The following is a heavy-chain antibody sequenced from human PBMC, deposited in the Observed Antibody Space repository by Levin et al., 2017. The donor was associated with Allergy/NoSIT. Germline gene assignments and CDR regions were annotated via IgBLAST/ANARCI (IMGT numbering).Heavy chain of an antibody. D-gene: IGHD2-15*01. CDR2: IRQDGSEK. J-gene: IGHJ5*02. CDR3: ARESSYCSAGSCYFWFDP. CDR1: GFTFNSYW. Sequence: QAGGSLRLSCAASGFTFNSYWMAWVRQAPGKGLEWVANIRQDGSEKYYVDSVNGRFTISRENAKNSLYLQMNSLRAEDTAVYYCARESSYCSAGSCYFWFDPWGQGTLVTVSS. V-gene: IGHV3-7*01.